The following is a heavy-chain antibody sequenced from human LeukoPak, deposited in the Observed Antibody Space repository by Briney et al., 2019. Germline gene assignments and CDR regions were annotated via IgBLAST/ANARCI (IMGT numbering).Heavy chain of an antibody. CDR2: IYYSGST. CDR1: GGSISSYY. CDR3: AREDYGDSKFDP. D-gene: IGHD4-17*01. V-gene: IGHV4-59*01. Sequence: KPSETLSLTCTVSGGSISSYYWSWIRQPPGKGLEWIGYIYYSGSTNYNPSLKSRVTISVDTSKNQFSLKLSSVTAADTAVYYCAREDYGDSKFDPWGLGTLVTVSS. J-gene: IGHJ5*02.